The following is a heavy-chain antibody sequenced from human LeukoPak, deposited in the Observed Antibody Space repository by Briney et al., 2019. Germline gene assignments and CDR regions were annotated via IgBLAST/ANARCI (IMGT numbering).Heavy chain of an antibody. J-gene: IGHJ3*01. CDR1: GFTFSTYW. CDR2: IKYDGIEK. V-gene: IGHV3-7*01. Sequence: GGSLRLSCAASGFTFSTYWMAWVRQAPGKGLEWVANIKYDGIEKYYVDSVKGRFTISRDNAKKSLYLQMNSLRDEDTAVYYCARRPLWFGEFDAFDVWGQGTMVIVS. D-gene: IGHD3-10*01. CDR3: ARRPLWFGEFDAFDV.